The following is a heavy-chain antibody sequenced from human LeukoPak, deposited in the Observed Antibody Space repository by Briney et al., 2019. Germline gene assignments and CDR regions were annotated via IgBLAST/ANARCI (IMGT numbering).Heavy chain of an antibody. CDR3: AKDLYSNYGGLDY. CDR2: ISYDGSNK. D-gene: IGHD4-11*01. V-gene: IGHV3-30*18. J-gene: IGHJ4*02. Sequence: PGGSLRLSCAASGFTFSSYGMHWVRQAPGKGLEWVAIISYDGSNKYCADSVKGRFTISRDNSKNTLYLQMNSLRVEDTAVYYCAKDLYSNYGGLDYWGQGTLVTVSS. CDR1: GFTFSSYG.